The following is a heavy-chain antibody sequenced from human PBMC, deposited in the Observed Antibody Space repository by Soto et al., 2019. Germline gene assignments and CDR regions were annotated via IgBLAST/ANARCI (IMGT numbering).Heavy chain of an antibody. CDR2: ISGSGGST. J-gene: IGHJ6*02. D-gene: IGHD4-4*01. Sequence: GGSLRLSCAASGFTFSSYAMSWVRQAPGKGLEWVSAISGSGGSTYYADSVKGRFTIPRDNSKNTLYLQMNSLRAEDTAVYYCAKGLLSVTTGGVYYYGMDVWGQGTTVTVSS. CDR3: AKGLLSVTTGGVYYYGMDV. V-gene: IGHV3-23*01. CDR1: GFTFSSYA.